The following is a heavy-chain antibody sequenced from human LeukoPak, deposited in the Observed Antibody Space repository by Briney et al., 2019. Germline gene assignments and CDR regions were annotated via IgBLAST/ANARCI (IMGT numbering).Heavy chain of an antibody. D-gene: IGHD1-26*01. CDR1: GFTFSTYS. J-gene: IGHJ4*02. CDR3: ARDGSGSPDY. CDR2: ISSSSSTI. Sequence: PGGSLRLSCAASGFTFSTYSMNWVRQAPGRGLKWVSYISSSSSTIYYADSVKGRFTISRDNAKNSLYLQMNSLRAEDTAVYYCARDGSGSPDYWGQGTLVTVSS. V-gene: IGHV3-48*04.